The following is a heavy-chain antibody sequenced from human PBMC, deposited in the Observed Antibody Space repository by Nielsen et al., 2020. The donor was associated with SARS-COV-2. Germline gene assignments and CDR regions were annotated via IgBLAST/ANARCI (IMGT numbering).Heavy chain of an antibody. CDR2: ISYDGSNK. Sequence: GESLKISCAASGFTFSSYGMHWVRQAPGKGLEWVAVISYDGSNKYYADSVKGRFTISRDNAKNSLYLQMNSLRAEDTAVYYCAVCTSCYTHYYYYGMDVWGQGTTVTVSS. D-gene: IGHD2-2*02. J-gene: IGHJ6*02. CDR1: GFTFSSYG. V-gene: IGHV3-30*03. CDR3: AVCTSCYTHYYYYGMDV.